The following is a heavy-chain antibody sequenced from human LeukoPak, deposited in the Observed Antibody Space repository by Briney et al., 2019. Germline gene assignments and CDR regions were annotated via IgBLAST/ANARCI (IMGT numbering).Heavy chain of an antibody. V-gene: IGHV3-7*01. CDR1: GFTVSFNY. CDR2: IKPDGRDK. J-gene: IGHJ4*02. D-gene: IGHD3-10*01. Sequence: GGSLRLSCAASGFTVSFNYMNWVRQAPGKGLEWVANIKPDGRDKYYVDSVEGRFTISRDNAKNSLYLQMNSLRAEDTAVYSCSSGTPRYGDRVLNYWGQGTLVIVSS. CDR3: SSGTPRYGDRVLNY.